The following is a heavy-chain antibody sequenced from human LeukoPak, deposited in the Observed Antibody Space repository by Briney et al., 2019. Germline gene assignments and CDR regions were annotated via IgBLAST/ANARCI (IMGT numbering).Heavy chain of an antibody. CDR1: GFTFSSYW. CDR3: ASQPFDY. CDR2: IKHDGSEK. Sequence: GGSLRLSCAASGFTFSSYWMSWVRQAPGKGLEWVANIKHDGSEKDYAESVEGRFTISRDNAKNSLYLQMNSLRAEDTAVYYCASQPFDYWGQGTLVTVSS. J-gene: IGHJ4*02. V-gene: IGHV3-7*01.